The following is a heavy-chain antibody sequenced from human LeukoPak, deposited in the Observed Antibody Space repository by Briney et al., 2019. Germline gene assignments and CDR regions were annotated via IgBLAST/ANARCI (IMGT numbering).Heavy chain of an antibody. D-gene: IGHD3-22*01. J-gene: IGHJ4*02. CDR3: AKDSGAYYYDSSGYYLDY. CDR1: GFTFSSYG. CDR2: IRYDGSNK. V-gene: IGHV3-30*02. Sequence: PGGSVRLSCAASGFTFSSYGMHWVRQAPGKGLEWVAFIRYDGSNKYYADSVKGRFTISRDNSKNTLYLQMNSLRAEDTAVYYCAKDSGAYYYDSSGYYLDYWGQGTLVTVSS.